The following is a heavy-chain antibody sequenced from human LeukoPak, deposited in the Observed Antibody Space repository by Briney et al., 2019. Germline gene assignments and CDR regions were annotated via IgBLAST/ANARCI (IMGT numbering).Heavy chain of an antibody. Sequence: GESLKISCEGSGSSFTSYWSGWVRPLPGKGLEWMGIIYPGDSDTRYSPSFPGQVTISADKSTSTAYLQWSSLKASDTAMYYCARQNDFWSGLGYYYYYYMDVWGKGTTVTVSS. CDR2: IYPGDSDT. V-gene: IGHV5-51*01. D-gene: IGHD3-3*01. CDR3: ARQNDFWSGLGYYYYYYMDV. J-gene: IGHJ6*03. CDR1: GSSFTSYW.